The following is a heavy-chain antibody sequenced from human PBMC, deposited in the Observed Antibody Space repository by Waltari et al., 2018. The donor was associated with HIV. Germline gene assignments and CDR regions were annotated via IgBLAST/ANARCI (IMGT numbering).Heavy chain of an antibody. J-gene: IGHJ4*02. CDR2: IYYSVTT. D-gene: IGHD3-22*01. CDR1: GDSISSSSYY. CDR3: ASAPRASSGVFDY. V-gene: IGHV4-39*01. Sequence: QVQLQESGPGLVKPSETLSLTCTVSGDSISSSSYYWGWIRQPPGKGLEWIGSIYYSVTTYYKPSLKSRVTISIDTSKNQFSLRLTSVTAADTSVYYCASAPRASSGVFDYWGQGILVTVSS.